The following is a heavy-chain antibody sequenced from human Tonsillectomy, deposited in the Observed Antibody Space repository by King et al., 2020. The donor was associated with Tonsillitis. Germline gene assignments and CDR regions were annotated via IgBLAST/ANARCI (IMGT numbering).Heavy chain of an antibody. J-gene: IGHJ6*02. V-gene: IGHV1-46*01. CDR2: INPSGGSA. CDR3: ARDQGYYDSSGNPDDGMIV. Sequence: VQLVESGAEVKKPGASVKVSCKASGYFFTSYYMHWVRQAPGEGLEWMGIINPSGGSANYAQKFQGRVTLTRDTSTSTVYMELSSLISEDTAEYYCARDQGYYDSSGNPDDGMIVGGQGTTVTVSS. D-gene: IGHD3-22*01. CDR1: GYFFTSYY.